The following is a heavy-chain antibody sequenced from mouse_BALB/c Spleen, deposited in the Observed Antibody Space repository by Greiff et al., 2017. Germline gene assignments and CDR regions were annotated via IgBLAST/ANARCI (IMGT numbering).Heavy chain of an antibody. J-gene: IGHJ2*01. CDR3: ARDLTGTDY. V-gene: IGHV5-6-3*01. D-gene: IGHD4-1*01. Sequence: EVQLVESGGGLVQPGGSLKLSCAASGFTFSSYGMSWVRQTPDKRLELVATINSNGGSTYYPDSVKGRFTISRDNAKNTLYLQMSSLKSEDTAMYYCARDLTGTDYWGQGTTLTVSS. CDR1: GFTFSSYG. CDR2: INSNGGST.